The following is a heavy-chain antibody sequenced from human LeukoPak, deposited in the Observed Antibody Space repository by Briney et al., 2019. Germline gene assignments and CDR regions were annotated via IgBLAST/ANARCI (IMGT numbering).Heavy chain of an antibody. CDR1: GGTFSSYA. J-gene: IGHJ4*02. Sequence: WASVKVSCTASGGTFSSYAISWVRQAPGQGLEWMGGIIPIFGTANYAQKFQGRVTITADKSTSTAYMELSSLRSEDTAVYYCARVASSSSWYGGYYFDYWGQGTLVTVSS. CDR2: IIPIFGTA. CDR3: ARVASSSSWYGGYYFDY. D-gene: IGHD6-13*01. V-gene: IGHV1-69*06.